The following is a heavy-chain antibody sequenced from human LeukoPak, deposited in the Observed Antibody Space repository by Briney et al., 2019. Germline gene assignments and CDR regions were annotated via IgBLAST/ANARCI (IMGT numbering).Heavy chain of an antibody. D-gene: IGHD2-2*01. Sequence: GGSLRLSCAASGFISSSYGMHWIRQAPGKGLEWVAFIRYDGSDKYYSDSVKGRFTISRDNSKNTLHLQMNSLRPEDTAVYYCAKDPGEYCSNTSCWGQGTLVTVSS. CDR2: IRYDGSDK. J-gene: IGHJ4*02. V-gene: IGHV3-30*02. CDR3: AKDPGEYCSNTSC. CDR1: GFISSSYG.